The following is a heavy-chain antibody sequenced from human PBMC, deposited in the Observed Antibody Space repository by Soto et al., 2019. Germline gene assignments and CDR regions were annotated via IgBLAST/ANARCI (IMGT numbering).Heavy chain of an antibody. CDR2: IKSKTDGGTT. CDR1: GFTFSNAW. Sequence: GGSLRLSCAASGFTFSNAWMSWVRQAPGKGLEWVGRIKSKTDGGTTDYAAPVKGRFTISRDDSKNTLYLQMNSLKTEDTAVYYCTTSIIGSYYSEYFQHWGQGTLVTVSS. V-gene: IGHV3-15*01. D-gene: IGHD1-26*01. J-gene: IGHJ1*01. CDR3: TTSIIGSYYSEYFQH.